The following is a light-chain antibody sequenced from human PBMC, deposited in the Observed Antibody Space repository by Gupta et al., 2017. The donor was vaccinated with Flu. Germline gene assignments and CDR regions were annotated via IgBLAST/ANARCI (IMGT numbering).Light chain of an antibody. CDR2: GAS. CDR1: KSVSSN. J-gene: IGKJ4*01. Sequence: MVMTQSPATLSVSPGERATLSCRASKSVSSNLAWYQQKPGQAPRLLIYGASTRANGIPARFSGSGSGTEFTLTISSLQSEDFAVYYCQQYNNWPLTFGGGTKVEIK. V-gene: IGKV3-15*01. CDR3: QQYNNWPLT.